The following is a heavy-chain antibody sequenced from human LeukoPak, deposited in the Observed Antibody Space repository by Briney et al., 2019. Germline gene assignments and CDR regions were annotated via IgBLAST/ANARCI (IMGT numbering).Heavy chain of an antibody. CDR2: KRYDGRNK. V-gene: IGHV3-30*02. CDR1: GFTFSTYG. Sequence: GGSLRLSCAASGFTFSTYGMHWVRQAPGKGLEWVAFKRYDGRNKYYADSVKGRFTISRDNSKNTLCLQMNSLRAEDTAVYYCAKEIWPTVTTPGHTHFDYWGQGTLVTVSS. J-gene: IGHJ4*02. CDR3: AKEIWPTVTTPGHTHFDY. D-gene: IGHD4-17*01.